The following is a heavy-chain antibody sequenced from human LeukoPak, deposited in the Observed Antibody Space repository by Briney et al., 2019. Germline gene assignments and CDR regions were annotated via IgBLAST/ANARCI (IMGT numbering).Heavy chain of an antibody. CDR2: IKQDGSEK. CDR1: GFTFSSYW. V-gene: IGHV3-7*01. Sequence: PGGSLRLSCAASGFTFSSYWMSWVRQAPGKGLEWVANIKQDGSEKYYVDSVKGRFTISRDNAKNSLYLQMNSLRAEDTAVYYCARDNYGDSPYYYYYGMDVWGQGTTVTVSS. D-gene: IGHD4-17*01. CDR3: ARDNYGDSPYYYYYGMDV. J-gene: IGHJ6*02.